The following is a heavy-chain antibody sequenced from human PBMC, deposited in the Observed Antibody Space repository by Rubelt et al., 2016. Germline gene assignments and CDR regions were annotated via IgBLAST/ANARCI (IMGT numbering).Heavy chain of an antibody. J-gene: IGHJ5*02. CDR1: GYSFTSYW. Sequence: EVQLVQSGAEVKKPGESLRISCKGSGYSFTSYWISWVRQMPGKGLEWMGRIDPSDSYTNYSPPFQGNVAISADKSISTAYLQWSSLKASDTAMYYCARHAGDGGNSEDWFDPWGQGTLVTVSS. CDR2: IDPSDSYT. V-gene: IGHV5-10-1*01. D-gene: IGHD4-23*01. CDR3: ARHAGDGGNSEDWFDP.